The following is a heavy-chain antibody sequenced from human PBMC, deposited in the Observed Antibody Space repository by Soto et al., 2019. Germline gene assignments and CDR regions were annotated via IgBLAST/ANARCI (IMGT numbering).Heavy chain of an antibody. Sequence: QDKLVQSGAEVKKPGSSVKVACKVSGDTFSNYDINWVRQAPGQGLEWMGAIVPIFSTTNYAQKFQGRVTITADESTITANMELRSLRSADTATYYCAREAAAAGTFREDAIDIWGQGTMVTVSA. CDR1: GDTFSNYD. D-gene: IGHD6-13*01. CDR3: AREAAAAGTFREDAIDI. V-gene: IGHV1-69*12. CDR2: IVPIFSTT. J-gene: IGHJ3*02.